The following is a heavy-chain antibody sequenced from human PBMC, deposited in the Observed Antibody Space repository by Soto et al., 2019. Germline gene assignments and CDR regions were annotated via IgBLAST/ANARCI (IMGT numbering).Heavy chain of an antibody. J-gene: IGHJ4*02. D-gene: IGHD3-22*01. CDR2: IRGSGGDT. CDR3: RKGNSDSYYYFDY. V-gene: IGHV3-23*01. Sequence: IRGSGGDTYYADSVKGRFTISRDNSKNTLYLPMNSLRVEDTAVYYWRKGNSDSYYYFDYWGQG.